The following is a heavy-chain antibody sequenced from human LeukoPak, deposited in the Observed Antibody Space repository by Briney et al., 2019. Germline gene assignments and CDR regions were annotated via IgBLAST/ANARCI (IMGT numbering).Heavy chain of an antibody. CDR3: ARAMRSGYDY. V-gene: IGHV3-48*02. CDR2: ISSRSDSI. D-gene: IGHD5-12*01. CDR1: GFTFSNYG. Sequence: GGSLRLSCAAPGFTFSNYGMNWVRQAPGKRLEWVSYISSRSDSIYYADSVKGRFTISRDNAQNSLYLQMNSLRDEDTAVYYCARAMRSGYDYWGQGTLVTVSS. J-gene: IGHJ4*02.